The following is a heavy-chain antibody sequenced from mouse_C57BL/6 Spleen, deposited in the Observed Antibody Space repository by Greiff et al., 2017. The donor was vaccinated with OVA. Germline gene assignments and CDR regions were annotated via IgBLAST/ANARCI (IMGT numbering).Heavy chain of an antibody. CDR3: ARGGYDDNYFGY. J-gene: IGHJ2*01. CDR1: GYTFTTYP. Sequence: QVQLQQSGAELVKPGASVKVSCKASGYTFTTYPIEWMKQNHGKSLEWIGNFHPYNDDTKYNEKFKGKATLTVEKSSSTVYLELSRLTSDDSAVYDGARGGYDDNYFGYWGQGTTLTVSS. V-gene: IGHV1-47*01. CDR2: FHPYNDDT. D-gene: IGHD2-2*01.